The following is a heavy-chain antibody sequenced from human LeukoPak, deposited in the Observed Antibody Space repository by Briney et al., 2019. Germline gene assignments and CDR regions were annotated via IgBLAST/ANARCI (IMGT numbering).Heavy chain of an antibody. CDR3: ARYSVKITFVGEIVISDY. V-gene: IGHV4-34*01. J-gene: IGHJ4*02. CDR1: GGSFSGYY. CDR2: INHSGST. D-gene: IGHD3-16*02. Sequence: TASETLSLTCAVYGGSFSGYYWSWIRQPPGKGLEWIGEINHSGSTNYNPSLKSRVTISIDTSKNQFSLKLRSVTAADPAVYSCARYSVKITFVGEIVISDYWGQGTLVTVSS.